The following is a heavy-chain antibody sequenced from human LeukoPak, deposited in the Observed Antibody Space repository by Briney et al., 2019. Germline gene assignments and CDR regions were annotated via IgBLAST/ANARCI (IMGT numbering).Heavy chain of an antibody. D-gene: IGHD5-24*01. J-gene: IGHJ3*02. CDR2: ISAYNGNT. CDR1: GYTFTSYG. Sequence: GESLKVSCKASGYTFTSYGISWVRQAPGQGLEWMGWISAYNGNTNYAQMLQGRVTMTTDTSTSTAYMELRSLRSDDTAVYYCARGLQETLGWLKAFSAFDIWGQGTRVTVSS. CDR3: ARGLQETLGWLKAFSAFDI. V-gene: IGHV1-18*01.